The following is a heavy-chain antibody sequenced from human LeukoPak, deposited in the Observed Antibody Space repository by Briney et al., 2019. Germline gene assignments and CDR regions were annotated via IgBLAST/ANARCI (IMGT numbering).Heavy chain of an antibody. CDR2: IYYSGST. CDR3: ARSARYYGSGSYYNYDY. D-gene: IGHD3-10*01. V-gene: IGHV4-59*01. Sequence: SETLSLTCTVSGGSISSYYWSWIRQPPGKGLEWIGYIYYSGSTNYNPSLKSRVTISVDTSKNQFSLTLSSVTAADTAVYYCARSARYYGSGSYYNYDYWGQGTLVTVSS. J-gene: IGHJ4*02. CDR1: GGSISSYY.